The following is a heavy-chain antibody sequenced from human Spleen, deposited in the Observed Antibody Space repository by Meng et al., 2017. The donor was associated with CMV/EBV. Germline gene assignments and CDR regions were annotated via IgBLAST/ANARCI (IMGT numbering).Heavy chain of an antibody. Sequence: SETLSLTCTVSGASVSTNYWSWSRRPPGKGLEYIGSISSTGYLEYSPSLRGRVTISLDTSKTRLSLRLTSVTAADTATYYCAGPDDMGSSPHDPFDIWGPGTMVTVSS. V-gene: IGHV4-59*02. CDR3: AGPDDMGSSPHDPFDI. CDR2: ISSTGYL. D-gene: IGHD1-1*01. CDR1: GASVSTNY. J-gene: IGHJ3*02.